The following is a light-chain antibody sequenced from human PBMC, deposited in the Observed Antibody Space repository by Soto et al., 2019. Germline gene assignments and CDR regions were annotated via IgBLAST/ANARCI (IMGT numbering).Light chain of an antibody. V-gene: IGKV3-20*01. CDR1: QSVSSSY. J-gene: IGKJ1*01. Sequence: EIVLTQSPGTRSLSPGERATLSCRASQSVSSSYLAWYQQKPSQAPRLLIYGASSRATGIPDRFSGSGSGTDFTLTISRLEPEDFAVYYCQQYGSSPKTFGQGTKVDI. CDR3: QQYGSSPKT. CDR2: GAS.